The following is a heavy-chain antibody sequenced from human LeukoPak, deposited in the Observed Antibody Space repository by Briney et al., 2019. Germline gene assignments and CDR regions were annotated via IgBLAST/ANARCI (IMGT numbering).Heavy chain of an antibody. Sequence: PSETLSLTCTVSGGSISSSSYYWAWIRQPPGKGLEWIGSIYYRGSTYFNPSLRSRVTLSLDTSKSQFSLKLSSVTAADTAVYYCARTGDSSGYYRNAIDYWGQGTLITVSS. CDR3: ARTGDSSGYYRNAIDY. D-gene: IGHD3-22*01. J-gene: IGHJ4*02. CDR1: GGSISSSSYY. V-gene: IGHV4-39*07. CDR2: IYYRGST.